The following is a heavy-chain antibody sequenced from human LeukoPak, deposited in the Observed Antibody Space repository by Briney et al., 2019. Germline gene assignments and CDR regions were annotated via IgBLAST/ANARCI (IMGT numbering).Heavy chain of an antibody. Sequence: ASVKVSCNVSRYTFTGYYMHWERQAPGQGLEWIGWINPNSGGTNYAQKYQGRVTMTRDTSISTAYMELSRLRSDDTAVYYCARGEALNPFDYRGQGTLVTVSS. CDR2: INPNSGGT. CDR1: RYTFTGYY. J-gene: IGHJ4*02. CDR3: ARGEALNPFDY. V-gene: IGHV1-2*02. D-gene: IGHD1-26*01.